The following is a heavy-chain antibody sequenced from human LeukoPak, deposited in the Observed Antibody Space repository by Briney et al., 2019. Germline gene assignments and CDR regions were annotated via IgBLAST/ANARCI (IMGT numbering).Heavy chain of an antibody. V-gene: IGHV4-34*01. J-gene: IGHJ6*03. D-gene: IGHD1-7*01. Sequence: PSETLSLTCAVYGVSLRGYYWSWIRQSPEKGLEWIGEISHEGDSIYNPSLKSRLTLSVDMSKNQFSLKLRSVTAADTAVYYWDRGRNYVSDYYFDVWGKGTTVIVSS. CDR2: ISHEGDS. CDR3: DRGRNYVSDYYFDV. CDR1: GVSLRGYY.